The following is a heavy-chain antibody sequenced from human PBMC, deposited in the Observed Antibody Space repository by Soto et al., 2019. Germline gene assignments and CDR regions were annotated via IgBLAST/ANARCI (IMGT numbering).Heavy chain of an antibody. CDR2: INHTGGT. D-gene: IGHD3-3*01. CDR1: GGSVNGYY. Sequence: PSETLSLTCAVYGGSVNGYYWNWIRQPPGKGLEWIGEINHTGGTHYNPSLKSRVTMSVDTSKNQFSLRLSSVTAADTAIYYCATRITVFGLLIPPFDPWGPGTHVTVYS. CDR3: ATRITVFGLLIPPFDP. J-gene: IGHJ5*02. V-gene: IGHV4-34*01.